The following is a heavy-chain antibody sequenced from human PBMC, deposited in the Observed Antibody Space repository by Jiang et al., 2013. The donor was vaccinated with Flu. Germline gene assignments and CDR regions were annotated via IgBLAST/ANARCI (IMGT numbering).Heavy chain of an antibody. V-gene: IGHV3-30-3*01. CDR1: GFTFSDYA. CDR2: ISHDGSNK. J-gene: IGHJ6*02. D-gene: IGHD3-3*01. Sequence: VQLLESGGGVVQPGRSLRLSCAASGFTFSDYAIHWVRQAPGKGLEWVAVISHDGSNKYYADSVKGRFTISRDNSKNRVFLQMNSLRGEDTAVHYCARDKKDVTFWSGRYYYGMDVWGQGTT. CDR3: ARDKKDVTFWSGRYYYGMDV.